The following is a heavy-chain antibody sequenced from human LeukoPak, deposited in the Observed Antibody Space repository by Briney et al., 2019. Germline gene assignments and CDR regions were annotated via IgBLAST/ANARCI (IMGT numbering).Heavy chain of an antibody. J-gene: IGHJ4*02. CDR3: AKGYNWNELDY. Sequence: GASVKVSCKASGYTFTSYAMSWVRQAPGKGLEWVSAISGSGGSTYYADSVKGRFTISRDNSKNTLYLQMNSLRAEDTAVYYCAKGYNWNELDYWGQGTLVTVSS. CDR1: GYTFTSYA. D-gene: IGHD1-20*01. V-gene: IGHV3-23*01. CDR2: ISGSGGST.